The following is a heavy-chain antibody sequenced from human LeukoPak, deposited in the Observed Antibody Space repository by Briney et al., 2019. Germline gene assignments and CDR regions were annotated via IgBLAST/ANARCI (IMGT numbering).Heavy chain of an antibody. CDR3: AKDPNFYYCMDV. J-gene: IGHJ6*03. Sequence: PGGSLRLSCAASGFTFSDYYMSWIRQAPGKGLEWVSSIDYSGGSTYYADSVKGRFTISRDNSKNTLYLQLNSLRAEDTAVYYCAKDPNFYYCMDVWGKGTTVTISS. CDR1: GFTFSDYY. CDR2: IDYSGGST. V-gene: IGHV3-23*01.